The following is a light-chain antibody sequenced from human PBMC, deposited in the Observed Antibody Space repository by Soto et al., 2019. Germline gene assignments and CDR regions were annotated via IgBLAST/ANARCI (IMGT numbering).Light chain of an antibody. CDR1: RGVSANY. V-gene: IGKV3-20*01. J-gene: IGKJ1*01. CDR3: QQYGSSPRT. CDR2: GAS. Sequence: EDVLTPSPRAMPFLPRGGATPSCRASRGVSANYLAWYQQKPGQAPTLLIYGASIRAAGIPDRFSGSGSGTDFTLTIRRLEPEDFAVYYCQQYGSSPRTFRQGTKVDIK.